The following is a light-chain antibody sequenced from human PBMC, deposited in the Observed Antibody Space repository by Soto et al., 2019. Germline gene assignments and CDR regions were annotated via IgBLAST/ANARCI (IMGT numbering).Light chain of an antibody. V-gene: IGLV2-14*01. Sequence: ALTQPASVSGSPGQSITISCTGTSSDVGGYNFVSWYQQHPGRAPKLLIYEVSRRPSGVSNRFSGSKSGDTASLTISGLQAQDEADYYCYSYRGYYTRVFGTGTKVTVL. CDR2: EVS. CDR3: YSYRGYYTRV. CDR1: SSDVGGYNF. J-gene: IGLJ1*01.